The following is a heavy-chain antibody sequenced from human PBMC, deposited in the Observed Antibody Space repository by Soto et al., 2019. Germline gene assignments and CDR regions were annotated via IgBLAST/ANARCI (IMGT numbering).Heavy chain of an antibody. D-gene: IGHD3-22*01. CDR3: ARDHHSYYDTSGYYPYFDF. Sequence: SETLSLTCTVSGGSVNTAPYHWSWIRQSPRNGLEWIGNIYYTRSTNYNPSFESRVAISLDTSNNQFSLRLTSLTAADTAVYFCARDHHSYYDTSGYYPYFDFWGQGTRVTVSS. J-gene: IGHJ4*02. CDR1: GGSVNTAPYH. CDR2: IYYTRST. V-gene: IGHV4-61*01.